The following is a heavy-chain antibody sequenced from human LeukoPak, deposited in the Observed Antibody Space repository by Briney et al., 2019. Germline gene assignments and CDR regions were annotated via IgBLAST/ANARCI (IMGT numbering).Heavy chain of an antibody. CDR3: AKDGGVWFGESNDY. CDR1: GFTFSSYS. V-gene: IGHV3-21*04. D-gene: IGHD3-10*01. J-gene: IGHJ4*02. CDR2: ISSSSSYI. Sequence: GGSLRLSCAASGFTFSSYSMNWVRQAPGKGLEWVSSISSSSSYIYYADSVKGRFTISRDNFKNTLYLQMHSLRVEDTAVYYCAKDGGVWFGESNDYWGQGTLVTVSS.